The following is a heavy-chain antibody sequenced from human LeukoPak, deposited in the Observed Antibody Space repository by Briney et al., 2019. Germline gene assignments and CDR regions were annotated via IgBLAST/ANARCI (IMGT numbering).Heavy chain of an antibody. CDR2: ISWNSGSI. CDR3: AKDRIAAAGYYFDY. Sequence: GGSLRLSCAASGFTFDDYAMHWVRQAPGKGLEWVSGISWNSGSIGYADSVKGRFTISRDNAKNSLYLQMNSLRAEDTALYYCAKDRIAAAGYYFDYWGQGTLVTVSS. V-gene: IGHV3-9*01. J-gene: IGHJ4*02. CDR1: GFTFDDYA. D-gene: IGHD6-13*01.